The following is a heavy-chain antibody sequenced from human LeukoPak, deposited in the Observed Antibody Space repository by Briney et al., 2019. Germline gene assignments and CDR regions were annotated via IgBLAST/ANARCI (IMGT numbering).Heavy chain of an antibody. Sequence: SETLSLTCAVCGGSFSGYYWSWIRQPPGKGLEWIGEINHSGSTNYNPSLKSRVTISVDTSKNQFSLKLSSVTAADTAVYYCARGGWLQTLNYWGQGTLVTVSS. J-gene: IGHJ4*02. CDR2: INHSGST. V-gene: IGHV4-34*01. CDR1: GGSFSGYY. D-gene: IGHD5-12*01. CDR3: ARGGWLQTLNY.